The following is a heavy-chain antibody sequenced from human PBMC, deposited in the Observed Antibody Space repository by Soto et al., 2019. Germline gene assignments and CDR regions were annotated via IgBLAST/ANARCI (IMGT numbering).Heavy chain of an antibody. Sequence: PGGSLRLSCAASGFTFSSYGMHWVRQAPGKGLEWVAVIWYDGSNKYYADSVKGRFTISRDNSKNTLYLQMNSLRAEDTAVYYCAGKGGRHIRITMARGGNGMDVWGQGTTVTVSS. CDR1: GFTFSSYG. D-gene: IGHD3-10*01. J-gene: IGHJ6*02. CDR3: AGKGGRHIRITMARGGNGMDV. CDR2: IWYDGSNK. V-gene: IGHV3-33*01.